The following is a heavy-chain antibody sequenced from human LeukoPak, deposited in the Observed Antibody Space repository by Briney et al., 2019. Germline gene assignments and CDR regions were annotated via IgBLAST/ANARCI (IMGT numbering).Heavy chain of an antibody. Sequence: GGSLRLSCAASGFMCSDHYMDWVRQAPGEGLEWVGRTRNKGNSYTTEFAASVKGRFSISSDESKNSFYLQMNSLKMEDTAVYYCVRARCSGGCCSYPAMDVWGQGTTVTVSS. CDR2: TRNKGNSYTT. D-gene: IGHD2-15*01. CDR3: VRARCSGGCCSYPAMDV. J-gene: IGHJ6*02. CDR1: GFMCSDHY. V-gene: IGHV3-72*01.